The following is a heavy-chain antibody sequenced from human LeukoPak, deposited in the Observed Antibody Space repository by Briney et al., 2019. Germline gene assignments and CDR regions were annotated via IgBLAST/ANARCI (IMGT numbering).Heavy chain of an antibody. V-gene: IGHV4-34*01. CDR1: GGSFSVYY. D-gene: IGHD2-2*01. CDR3: ARHRRGVVVAAGRPNWFDP. CDR2: INHSGST. Sequence: SETLSLTCAVYGGSFSVYYWTWIRQPPGKGLEWIGEINHSGSTNYYNPSLKSRVTISVDTSKNQFSLNLASVTVADTAVYYCARHRRGVVVAAGRPNWFDPWGQGTLVTVSS. J-gene: IGHJ5*02.